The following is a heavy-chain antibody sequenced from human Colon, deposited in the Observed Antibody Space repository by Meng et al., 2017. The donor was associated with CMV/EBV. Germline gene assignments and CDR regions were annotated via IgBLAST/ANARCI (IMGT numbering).Heavy chain of an antibody. CDR1: GFTFSSYA. CDR2: ISGSGGST. V-gene: IGHV3-23*01. CDR3: ARVGEIFGVVY. J-gene: IGHJ4*02. D-gene: IGHD3-3*01. Sequence: GESLKISCAASGFTFSSYAMSWVRQAPGKGLEWVSAISGSGGSTYYADSVKGRFTISRDNSKNTLYLQMNSLRAEDTAVYYCARVGEIFGVVYWGQGTLVTVSS.